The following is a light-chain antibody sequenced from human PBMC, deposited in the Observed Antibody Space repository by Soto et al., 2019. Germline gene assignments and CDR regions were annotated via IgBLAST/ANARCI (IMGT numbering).Light chain of an antibody. CDR2: GAS. J-gene: IGKJ4*01. V-gene: IGKV3-20*01. CDR3: QQYGSSPPLT. CDR1: QSVSSGY. Sequence: EIVLTQSPGTLSLSPGERPTLSCRASQSVSSGYLAWYQQKPGQAPRPLIYGASSRATGIPDRFSGSGSGTDFTLTISRLEPEDFAVYYCQQYGSSPPLTFGGGTKVEIK.